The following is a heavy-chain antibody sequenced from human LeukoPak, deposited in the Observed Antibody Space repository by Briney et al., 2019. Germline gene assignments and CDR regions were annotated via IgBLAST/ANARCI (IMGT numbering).Heavy chain of an antibody. CDR2: INPNSGGT. CDR3: ARDPYGDYIGDYYYYMDV. Sequence: ASVKVSCKASGYTFTGYYMHWVRQAPGQGLEWMGWINPNSGGTNYAQKFQGRVTMTRDTSISTAYMELSRLRSDDTAVYYCARDPYGDYIGDYYYYMDVWGKGTTVTVSS. J-gene: IGHJ6*03. CDR1: GYTFTGYY. V-gene: IGHV1-2*02. D-gene: IGHD4-17*01.